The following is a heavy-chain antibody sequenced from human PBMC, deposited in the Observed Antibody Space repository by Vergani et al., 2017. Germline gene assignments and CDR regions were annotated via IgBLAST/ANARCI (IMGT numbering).Heavy chain of an antibody. CDR2: IYHSGST. CDR1: GGSISSSNW. J-gene: IGHJ3*02. Sequence: QVQLQESGPGLVKPSGTLSLTCAVSGGSISSSNWWSWVRQPPGKGLEWIGEIYHSGSTNYNPSLKSRVTISVDTSKNQFSLKLSSVTAADTAVYYCASSPEVEMATIEGAFDIWGQGTMVTVSS. V-gene: IGHV4-4*02. D-gene: IGHD5-24*01. CDR3: ASSPEVEMATIEGAFDI.